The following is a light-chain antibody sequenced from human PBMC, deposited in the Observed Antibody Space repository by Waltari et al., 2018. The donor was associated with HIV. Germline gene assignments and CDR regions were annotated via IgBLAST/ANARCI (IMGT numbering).Light chain of an antibody. CDR1: QYISTL. CDR2: KAS. V-gene: IGKV1-5*03. J-gene: IGKJ5*01. Sequence: DIHMTQSPSTLSAFFGDRVTITCRASQYISTLLAEYQQKPGKAPKLLIHKASAFESGVSSRFSGSGSGTEFTLIIDSLEPDDFATYYCQQYNSDPSFGQGTRLEMK. CDR3: QQYNSDPS.